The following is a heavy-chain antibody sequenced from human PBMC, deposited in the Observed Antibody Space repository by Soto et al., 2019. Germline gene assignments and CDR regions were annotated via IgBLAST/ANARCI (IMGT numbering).Heavy chain of an antibody. CDR1: GFTFSSYS. D-gene: IGHD4-17*01. V-gene: IGHV3-48*01. CDR3: ARVAYGDYAFYY. Sequence: GGSLRLSCAASGFTFSSYSMNWVRQAPGKGLEWLSYISSASVSTKYADSVKGRFTISRDNAKNSLYLQMNTLRAEDTAVYYCARVAYGDYAFYYWGQGTPVTVSS. J-gene: IGHJ4*02. CDR2: ISSASVST.